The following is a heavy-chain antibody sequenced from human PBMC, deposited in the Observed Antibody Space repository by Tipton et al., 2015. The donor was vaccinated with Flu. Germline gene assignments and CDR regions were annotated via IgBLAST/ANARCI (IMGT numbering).Heavy chain of an antibody. CDR2: IYYSGST. V-gene: IGHV4-59*01. D-gene: IGHD1-26*01. J-gene: IGHJ3*02. CDR3: AREKVGATSAFDI. Sequence: LRLSCTVSGGSISSYYWSWIRQPPGKGLEWIGYIYYSGSTNYNPSLKSRVTISVDTSKNQLSLKLSSVTAADTAVYYCAREKVGATSAFDIWGQGTMVTVSS. CDR1: GGSISSYY.